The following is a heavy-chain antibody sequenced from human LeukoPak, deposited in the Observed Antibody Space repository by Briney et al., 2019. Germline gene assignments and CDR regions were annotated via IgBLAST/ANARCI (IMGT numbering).Heavy chain of an antibody. V-gene: IGHV4-34*01. J-gene: IGHJ6*03. Sequence: SETLSLTCAVYGGSFSGYYWSWIRQPPGKGLEWIGSIYYSGSTYYNPSLKSRVTISVDTSKNQFSLKLSSVIAADTGGYYCAKTTEGYCSSASCFGFSYSYYMDVWGKGTTVTISS. CDR1: GGSFSGYY. CDR2: IYYSGST. CDR3: AKTTEGYCSSASCFGFSYSYYMDV. D-gene: IGHD2-2*01.